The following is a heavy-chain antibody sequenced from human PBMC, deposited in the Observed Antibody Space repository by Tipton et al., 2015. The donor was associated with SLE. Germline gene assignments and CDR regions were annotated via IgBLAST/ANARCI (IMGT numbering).Heavy chain of an antibody. CDR1: GFTFSSYA. CDR2: ISGSGGST. D-gene: IGHD3-10*01. V-gene: IGHV3-23*01. CDR3: ARGPPDGSGNYYCGVH. Sequence: SLRLSCAASGFTFSSYAMSWVRQAPGKGLEWVSAISGSGGSTYYADSVKGRFTISRDNSKNTLYLQMNSLRVEDTAVYFCARGPPDGSGNYYCGVHWGQGILVTVSS. J-gene: IGHJ4*02.